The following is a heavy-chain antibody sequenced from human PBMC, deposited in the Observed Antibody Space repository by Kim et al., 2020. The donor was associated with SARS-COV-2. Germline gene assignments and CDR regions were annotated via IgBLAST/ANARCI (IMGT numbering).Heavy chain of an antibody. J-gene: IGHJ6*03. CDR3: AKPRGFWSGYKPSYYYMDV. Sequence: SETLSLTCTVSGGSISSSSYYWGWIRQPPGKGLEWIGSIYYSGSTYYNPSLKSRVTISVDTSKNQFSLKLSSVTAADTAVYYCAKPRGFWSGYKPSYYYMDVWGKGTTVTVSS. V-gene: IGHV4-39*01. D-gene: IGHD3-3*01. CDR2: IYYSGST. CDR1: GGSISSSSYY.